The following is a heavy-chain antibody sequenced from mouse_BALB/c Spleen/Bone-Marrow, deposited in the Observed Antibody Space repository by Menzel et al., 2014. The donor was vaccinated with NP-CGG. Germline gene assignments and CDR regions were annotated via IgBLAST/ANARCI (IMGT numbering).Heavy chain of an antibody. D-gene: IGHD2-4*01. Sequence: EVQVVESGAELVKPGASVKLSCTASGFNIKDTYMHWVKQRPEQGLEWIGRIDPANGNTKYDPKFQGKATITADTSSNTAYLQLSSLTSEDTAVYYCARERDYDYAYAMDYWSQGTSVTVSS. CDR3: ARERDYDYAYAMDY. J-gene: IGHJ4*01. V-gene: IGHV14-3*02. CDR1: GFNIKDTY. CDR2: IDPANGNT.